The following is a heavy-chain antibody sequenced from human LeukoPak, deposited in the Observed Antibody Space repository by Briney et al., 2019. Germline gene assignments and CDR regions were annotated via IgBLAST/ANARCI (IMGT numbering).Heavy chain of an antibody. D-gene: IGHD2-2*01. CDR3: ARGHCSSTSCYGPVWWFDP. J-gene: IGHJ5*02. Sequence: ASVKVSYKASGGTFISYAISWVRQAPGQGLEWMGGIIPIFGTANYAQKFQGRVTITADESTSTAYMELSSLRSEDTAVYYCARGHCSSTSCYGPVWWFDPWGQGTLVTVSS. V-gene: IGHV1-69*13. CDR2: IIPIFGTA. CDR1: GGTFISYA.